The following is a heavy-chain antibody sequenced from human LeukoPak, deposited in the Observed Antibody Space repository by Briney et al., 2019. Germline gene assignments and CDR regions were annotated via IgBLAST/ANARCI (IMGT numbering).Heavy chain of an antibody. Sequence: GGSLRLSCAASGFTFTNYAMQWVRQAPGKGLEGVALISFDGTNKDYADYVKGRFTISRDNSENTLFLQMKSLRAEDTAVYYCTREGYYAFDIWGEGTMVTVSS. CDR1: GFTFTNYA. CDR3: TREGYYAFDI. D-gene: IGHD3-22*01. CDR2: ISFDGTNK. V-gene: IGHV3-30-3*01. J-gene: IGHJ3*02.